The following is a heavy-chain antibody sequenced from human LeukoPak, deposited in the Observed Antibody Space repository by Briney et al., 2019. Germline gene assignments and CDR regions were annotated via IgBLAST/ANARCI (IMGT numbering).Heavy chain of an antibody. CDR3: TILRGSRSDY. CDR1: VVTSSNAW. D-gene: IGHD6-13*01. J-gene: IGHJ4*02. Sequence: GGSLRLSCAASVVTSSNAWRSWVRHAPGGGREWGGRIKSKTDGGTTDYTAPVKGRFTISRDDYKDKLSLQMNSLNPEDTAVYYCTILRGSRSDYWGQGNLVTVSS. V-gene: IGHV3-15*01. CDR2: IKSKTDGGTT.